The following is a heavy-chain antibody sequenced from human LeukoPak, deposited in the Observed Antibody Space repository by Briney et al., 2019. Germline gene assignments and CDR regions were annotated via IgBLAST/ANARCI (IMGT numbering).Heavy chain of an antibody. V-gene: IGHV3-21*01. D-gene: IGHD2-21*02. CDR2: ISSSSSYI. J-gene: IGHJ3*02. CDR3: ARKTKRHIVVVTASSDAFDI. Sequence: GGSLRLSCAASGFTFDDYGMSWVRQAPGKGLEWVSSISSSSSYIYYADSVKGRFTISRDNAKNSLYLQMNSLRAEDTAVYYCARKTKRHIVVVTASSDAFDIWGQGTMVTVSS. CDR1: GFTFDDYG.